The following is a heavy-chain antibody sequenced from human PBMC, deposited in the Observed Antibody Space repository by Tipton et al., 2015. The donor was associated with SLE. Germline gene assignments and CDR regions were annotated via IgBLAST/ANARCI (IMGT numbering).Heavy chain of an antibody. CDR3: ARDWEGRWELHLGIWVY. J-gene: IGHJ4*02. V-gene: IGHV4-39*02. Sequence: TLSLTCAVSGGSLTSGTYYWGWIRQPPGKGLEWIGSLYYSGSISYSGSTYYNPSLKSRVTISVDTSKNHFSLKLNSVTAADTAVYYCARDWEGRWELHLGIWVYWGQGTLVTVSS. CDR1: GGSLTSGTYY. D-gene: IGHD1-26*01. CDR2: ISYSGST.